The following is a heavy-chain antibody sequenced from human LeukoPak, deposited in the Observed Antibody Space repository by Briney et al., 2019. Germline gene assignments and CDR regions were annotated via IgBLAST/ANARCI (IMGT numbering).Heavy chain of an antibody. V-gene: IGHV4-59*08. J-gene: IGHJ4*02. Sequence: PSETLSLTCTVSGGSISSYSWSWIRQPSGKGLEWIGYIYYSGSTNYNPSLKSRVTISIDTSKNQFSLKLSSVTAADTAVYYCARHLSSGWYYYFDYWGQGTLVTVSS. D-gene: IGHD6-19*01. CDR1: GGSISSYS. CDR2: IYYSGST. CDR3: ARHLSSGWYYYFDY.